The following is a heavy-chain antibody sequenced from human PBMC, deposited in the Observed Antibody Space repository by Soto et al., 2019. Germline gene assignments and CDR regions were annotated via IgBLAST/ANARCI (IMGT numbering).Heavy chain of an antibody. V-gene: IGHV3-48*02. Sequence: EVHLVESGGGLVQPGGSLRLTCAASGFTFSSSSMNWVRQAPGKGLEWVSYIISSSSITYHADSVKGRFTISRDNAKNSLYLQMDSLRDEDTAVYYCARGRPYYFDYWGRGTLVTVSS. CDR1: GFTFSSSS. CDR2: IISSSSIT. D-gene: IGHD6-6*01. CDR3: ARGRPYYFDY. J-gene: IGHJ4*02.